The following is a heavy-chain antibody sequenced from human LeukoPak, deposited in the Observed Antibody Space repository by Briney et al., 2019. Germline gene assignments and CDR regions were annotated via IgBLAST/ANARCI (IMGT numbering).Heavy chain of an antibody. V-gene: IGHV1-18*01. CDR2: VSAYNGNT. CDR1: GYTFTSYG. J-gene: IGHJ4*02. CDR3: ARIAAAGIAFDY. D-gene: IGHD6-13*01. Sequence: ASVKVSCKASGYTFTSYGISWVRQAPGQGLEWMGWVSAYNGNTNYAQKLQGRVTMTTDTSTSTAYMELRSLRSDDTAVYYCARIAAAGIAFDYWGQGTLVTVSS.